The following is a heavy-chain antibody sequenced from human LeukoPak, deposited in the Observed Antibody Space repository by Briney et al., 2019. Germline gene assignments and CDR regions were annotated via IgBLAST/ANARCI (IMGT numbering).Heavy chain of an antibody. CDR2: ISSSSSII. D-gene: IGHD2-21*02. V-gene: IGHV3-48*04. Sequence: GGSLRLSCAASGFTFSSYSMNWVRQAPGKGLEWVSYISSSSSIIYYADSVKGRFTISRDNAKNSLYLQMNSLRAEDTAVYYCARVCGGDCYSSHNDYWGQGTLVTVSS. CDR3: ARVCGGDCYSSHNDY. CDR1: GFTFSSYS. J-gene: IGHJ4*02.